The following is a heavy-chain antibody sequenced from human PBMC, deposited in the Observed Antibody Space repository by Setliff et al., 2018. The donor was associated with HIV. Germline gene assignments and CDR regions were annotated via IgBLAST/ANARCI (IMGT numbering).Heavy chain of an antibody. CDR3: ARGGLRGARFDP. V-gene: IGHV4-31*03. Sequence: SETLSLTCTVSGGSISSGGYHWSWIRQHPGKGLEWIGYIYYSGSTYYDPSLKSRVTISVDTSKNQFSLRLRSVTAADTAVYYCARGGLRGARFDPWGQGTLVTVSS. CDR1: GGSISSGGYH. CDR2: IYYSGST. D-gene: IGHD3-16*01. J-gene: IGHJ5*02.